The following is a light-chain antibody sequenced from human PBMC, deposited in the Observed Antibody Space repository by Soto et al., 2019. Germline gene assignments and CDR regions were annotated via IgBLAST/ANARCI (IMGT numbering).Light chain of an antibody. Sequence: EIVMTQSPAILSVSPGDRSTLSCRAGQSVSNNLAWYQQKPGQTPRLVIYGASNRATGVPARFSGSGSGTDFTLTISSLQSEDFAVYYCLKYDDWHRTCGQGNKGDIK. CDR3: LKYDDWHRT. CDR1: QSVSNN. J-gene: IGKJ1*01. CDR2: GAS. V-gene: IGKV3-15*01.